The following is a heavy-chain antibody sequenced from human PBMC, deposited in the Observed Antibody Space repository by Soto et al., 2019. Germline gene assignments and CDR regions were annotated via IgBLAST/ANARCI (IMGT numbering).Heavy chain of an antibody. CDR1: GYTFTSYA. J-gene: IGHJ6*02. CDR2: INAGNGNT. Sequence: ASVKVSCKASGYTFTSYAMHWVRQAPGQRLEWMGWINAGNGNTKYSKKFQGRVTITRDTSASTAYMELSSLRSEDTAVYYWARDTALSDVWGQGTTVTVSS. D-gene: IGHD4-17*01. CDR3: ARDTALSDV. V-gene: IGHV1-3*01.